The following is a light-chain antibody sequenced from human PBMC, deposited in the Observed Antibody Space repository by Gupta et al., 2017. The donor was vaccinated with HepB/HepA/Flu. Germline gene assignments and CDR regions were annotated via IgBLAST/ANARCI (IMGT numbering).Light chain of an antibody. V-gene: IGKV1-39*01. J-gene: IGKJ1*01. Sequence: DIQMTQSPSSVSASVGDRVTITCRASHSIANNLNWYQQKAGRGPNLLMYAASTLKEGVPSRSSGRESGTDFTLTLTSLQPKDFPTYYSQLTVNSPRTFGQGTKVEI. CDR1: HSIANN. CDR2: AAS. CDR3: QLTVNSPRT.